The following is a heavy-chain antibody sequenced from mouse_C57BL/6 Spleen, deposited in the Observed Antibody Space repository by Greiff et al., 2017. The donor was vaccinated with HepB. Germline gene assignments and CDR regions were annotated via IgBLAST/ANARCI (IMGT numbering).Heavy chain of an antibody. J-gene: IGHJ1*03. V-gene: IGHV3-6*01. CDR1: GYSITSGYY. D-gene: IGHD1-1*01. Sequence: VQLKESGPGLVKPSQSLSLTCSVTGYSITSGYYWNWIRQFPGNKLEWMGYISYDGSNNYNPSLKNRISITRDTSKNQFFLKLNSVTTEDTATYYCARDKDYYGSSDWYFDVWGTGTTVTVSS. CDR3: ARDKDYYGSSDWYFDV. CDR2: ISYDGSN.